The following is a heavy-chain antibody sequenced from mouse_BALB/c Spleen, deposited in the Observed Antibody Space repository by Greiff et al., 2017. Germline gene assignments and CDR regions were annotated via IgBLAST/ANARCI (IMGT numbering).Heavy chain of an antibody. Sequence: QVQLQQSGAELVRPGASVTLSCKASGYTFTDYEMHWVKQTPVHGLEWIGAIDPETGGTAYNQKFKGKATLTADKSSSTAYMELRSLTSEDSAVYYCARGDYYGSRTPCAMDYWGQGTSVTVSS. CDR1: GYTFTDYE. D-gene: IGHD1-1*01. J-gene: IGHJ4*01. CDR2: IDPETGGT. CDR3: ARGDYYGSRTPCAMDY. V-gene: IGHV1-15*01.